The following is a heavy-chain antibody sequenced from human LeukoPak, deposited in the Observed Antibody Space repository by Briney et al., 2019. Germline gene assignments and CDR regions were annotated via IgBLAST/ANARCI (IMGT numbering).Heavy chain of an antibody. CDR3: ARDRAAVSWFDP. D-gene: IGHD6-13*01. V-gene: IGHV1-8*01. J-gene: IGHJ5*02. CDR2: MNPNSGNT. CDR1: GYTFTSYD. Sequence: ASVKVSCKASGYTFTSYDINWVRQATGQGLEWMGWMNPNSGNTGYAQKFQGRVTMTRNTSISTAYMELNSLRSEDTAVYYCARDRAAVSWFDPWGQGTLVTVSS.